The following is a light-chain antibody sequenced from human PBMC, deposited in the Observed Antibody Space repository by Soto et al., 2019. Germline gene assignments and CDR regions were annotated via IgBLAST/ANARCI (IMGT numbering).Light chain of an antibody. CDR3: CSYAGSYTSPYV. V-gene: IGLV2-11*01. J-gene: IGLJ1*01. Sequence: QSALTQPRSVSGSPGQSVTISCTGTSSDVGGYNYVSWYQQHPGKAPKLMIYDVSKRPSGVPDRFSGSKSGNTASLTISGLQAEEEADYYCCSYAGSYTSPYVFGTGTKLTVL. CDR2: DVS. CDR1: SSDVGGYNY.